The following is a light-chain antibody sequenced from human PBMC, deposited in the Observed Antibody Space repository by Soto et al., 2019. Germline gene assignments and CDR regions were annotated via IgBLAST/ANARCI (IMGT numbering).Light chain of an antibody. CDR2: GAS. V-gene: IGKV3-20*01. CDR1: ESVSAGY. CDR3: HQYGSSPFT. Sequence: EIVLTQSPGTLSLSSGERATLSCRASESVSAGYLAWYQQKPGQAPRLLIYGASSRATGIPDRFSGSGSGADFTLTISRLEPEDFAVYYCHQYGSSPFTFGPGTKGDIK. J-gene: IGKJ3*01.